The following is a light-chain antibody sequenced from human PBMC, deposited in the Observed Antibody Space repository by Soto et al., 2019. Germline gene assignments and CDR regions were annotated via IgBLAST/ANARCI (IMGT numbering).Light chain of an antibody. CDR2: GAS. J-gene: IGKJ1*01. CDR1: QSVSRN. Sequence: EIVMTQSPATLSVSPGGGATLSCRASQSVSRNLAWYQHKPGQAPRLLIYGASTRATGIPARFSGSGSGTDFTLTISSLQSEDFAVYYCQQYNNWPRWTFGQGTKVEIK. V-gene: IGKV3-15*01. CDR3: QQYNNWPRWT.